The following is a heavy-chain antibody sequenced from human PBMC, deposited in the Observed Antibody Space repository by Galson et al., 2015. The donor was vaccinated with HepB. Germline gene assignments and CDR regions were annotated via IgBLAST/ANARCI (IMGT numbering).Heavy chain of an antibody. CDR2: IFPDDSAT. CDR3: ARPRSYGSYTRNAFDS. CDR1: GYSFTSYW. Sequence: QSGAEVKKPGESLKISCTTSGYSFTSYWVGWVRQVPGKGLEWMGFIFPDDSATRYSPSFRGQVTMSVDTATKTAHLQWSSLKASDTAMYYCARPRSYGSYTRNAFDSWGQGTMVTGSS. D-gene: IGHD1-1*01. J-gene: IGHJ3*02. V-gene: IGHV5-51*01.